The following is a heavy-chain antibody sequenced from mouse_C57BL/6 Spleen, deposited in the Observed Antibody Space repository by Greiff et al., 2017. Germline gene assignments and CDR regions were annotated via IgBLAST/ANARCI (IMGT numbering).Heavy chain of an antibody. J-gene: IGHJ3*01. Sequence: VQLQESGPGLVQPSQSLSITCTVSGFSLTSYGVHWVRQSPGKGLEWLGVIWRGGSTDYNAAFMSRLSITKDNSKSQVFFKMNSLQADDTAIYYCAKEGGYYDYSAWFAYWGQGTLVTVSA. CDR2: IWRGGST. D-gene: IGHD2-4*01. CDR3: AKEGGYYDYSAWFAY. CDR1: GFSLTSYG. V-gene: IGHV2-5*01.